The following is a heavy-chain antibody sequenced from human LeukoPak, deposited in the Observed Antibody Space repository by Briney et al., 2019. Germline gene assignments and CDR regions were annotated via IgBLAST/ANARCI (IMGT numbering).Heavy chain of an antibody. V-gene: IGHV3-11*01. D-gene: IGHD6-13*01. CDR3: ARSPSSSWYFDY. CDR2: ISTSGNSI. Sequence: PGGSLRLSCAASGFTFSDYYMSWIRQAPGKGLEWISYISTSGNSIYYADSVKGRFTISRDNAKNSLYLQMDSLRAEDTAVYYCARSPSSSWYFDYWGQGTLVTVSS. CDR1: GFTFSDYY. J-gene: IGHJ4*02.